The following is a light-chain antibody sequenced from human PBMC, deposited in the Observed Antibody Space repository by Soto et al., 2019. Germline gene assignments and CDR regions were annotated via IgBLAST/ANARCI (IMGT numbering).Light chain of an antibody. V-gene: IGKV1-39*01. CDR3: QQSYSTPRT. CDR2: AVS. J-gene: IGKJ1*01. CDR1: QGIRDD. Sequence: DIQMTQSPSSLSASVGDRVTITCRASQGIRDDLGWYQQKPGKAPTRLIYAVSSLQNGVPPRFSGTGSGTDFTLTISSLQPEDFATYYCQQSYSTPRTFGQGTKVDIK.